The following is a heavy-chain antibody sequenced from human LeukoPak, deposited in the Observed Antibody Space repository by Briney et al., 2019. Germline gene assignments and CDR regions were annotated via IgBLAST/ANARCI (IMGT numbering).Heavy chain of an antibody. Sequence: SETLSLTCSVADGSSSSRSVYWGWIRQSPGKGLEWIGSIYYSGSTYYNPSLKSRVTISVDTSKNQFSLKLSSVTAADTAVYYCARWIQLWLKGFDPWGQGTLVTVSS. V-gene: IGHV4-39*07. D-gene: IGHD5-18*01. CDR1: DGSSSSRSVY. CDR2: IYYSGST. CDR3: ARWIQLWLKGFDP. J-gene: IGHJ5*02.